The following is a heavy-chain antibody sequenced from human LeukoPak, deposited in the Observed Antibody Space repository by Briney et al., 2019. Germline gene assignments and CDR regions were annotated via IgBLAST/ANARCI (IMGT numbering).Heavy chain of an antibody. Sequence: SETLSLTCTVSGGSISNYYWSWIRQPPGKGLEWIGYIYYSGSTNYNPSLKSRVTISVDTSKNQFSLKLSSVTAADTAVYYCASMKQFGELLSHRPYYYYYYMDVWGKGTTVTVSS. CDR3: ASMKQFGELLSHRPYYYYYYMDV. D-gene: IGHD3-10*01. J-gene: IGHJ6*03. V-gene: IGHV4-59*01. CDR2: IYYSGST. CDR1: GGSISNYY.